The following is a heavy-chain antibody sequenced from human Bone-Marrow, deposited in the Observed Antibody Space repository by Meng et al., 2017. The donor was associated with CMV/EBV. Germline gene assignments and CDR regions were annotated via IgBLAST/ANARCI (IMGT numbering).Heavy chain of an antibody. CDR3: ARSYSSSSPGAWFDP. CDR2: IIPIFDTA. V-gene: IGHV1-69*05. CDR1: GGTFSSYA. J-gene: IGHJ5*02. D-gene: IGHD6-6*01. Sequence: SVKVSCKASGGTFSSYAISWVRQAPGQGLEWMGGIIPIFDTANYAQKFQGRVTITTDESTSTAYMELRSLRSDDTAVYDCARSYSSSSPGAWFDPWGQGTLVTVSS.